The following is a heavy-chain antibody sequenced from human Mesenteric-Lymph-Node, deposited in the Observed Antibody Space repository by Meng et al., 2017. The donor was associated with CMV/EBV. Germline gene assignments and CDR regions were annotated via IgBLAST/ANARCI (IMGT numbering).Heavy chain of an antibody. CDR2: IRSDGGDK. CDR1: GFTFSRSW. J-gene: IGHJ4*02. D-gene: IGHD5-24*01. CDR3: TRDQFDD. Sequence: GESLKISCTGSGFTFSRSWMNWVRQAPGKGLEWVANIRSDGGDKYLVDSVKGRFTISRDNARNSVYLQMNSLRVEDTALYYCTRDQFDDWGQGTPVTVSS. V-gene: IGHV3-7*01.